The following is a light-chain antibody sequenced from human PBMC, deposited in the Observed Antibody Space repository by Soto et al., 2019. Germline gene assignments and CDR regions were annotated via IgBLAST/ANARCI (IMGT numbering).Light chain of an antibody. Sequence: EIVLTQSPGTLSLSPGERATLSCTASQSVSSNYLAWYQQKPGQASSLLIYDTSTRATGIPDRFSGSGSGTDFTLTVSRLEPEDFAVYYCQQYDSPWTFGQGTKVDIK. J-gene: IGKJ1*01. V-gene: IGKV3-20*01. CDR2: DTS. CDR3: QQYDSPWT. CDR1: QSVSSNY.